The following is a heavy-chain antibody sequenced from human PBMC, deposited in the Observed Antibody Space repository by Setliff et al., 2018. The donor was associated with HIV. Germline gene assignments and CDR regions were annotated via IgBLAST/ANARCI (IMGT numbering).Heavy chain of an antibody. V-gene: IGHV4-59*01. CDR2: TFDNGNT. Sequence: PSETLSLTCSISGGSISFYYGNWLRQTPGKGLEWIAYTFDNGNTHYNPSLESRVTLSLDTSRNLFSLRLASVTAADTAVYYCARDPGDYDRKFDHWSKGALVTVSS. J-gene: IGHJ4*02. D-gene: IGHD3-22*01. CDR3: ARDPGDYDRKFDH. CDR1: GGSISFYY.